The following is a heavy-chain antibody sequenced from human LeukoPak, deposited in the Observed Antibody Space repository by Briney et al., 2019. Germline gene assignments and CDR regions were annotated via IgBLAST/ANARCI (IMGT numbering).Heavy chain of an antibody. V-gene: IGHV3-13*01. J-gene: IGHJ4*02. CDR2: IGTAGDT. D-gene: IGHD5-18*01. Sequence: GGSLRLSCAASGFTLSSYDMHWVRQATGKGLEWVSAIGTAGDTYYPGSVKGRFTISRENAKNSLYLQMNSLRAGDTAVYYCARARYSYGSVYFDYWGQGTLVTVSS. CDR1: GFTLSSYD. CDR3: ARARYSYGSVYFDY.